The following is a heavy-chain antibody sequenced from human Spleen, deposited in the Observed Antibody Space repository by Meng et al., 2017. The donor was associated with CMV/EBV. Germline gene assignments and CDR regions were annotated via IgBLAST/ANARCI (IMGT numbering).Heavy chain of an antibody. D-gene: IGHD3-16*01. CDR1: GYFFSEHF. V-gene: IGHV1-2*02. J-gene: IGHJ4*02. Sequence: KVSCKASGYFFSEHFMHWVRQAPGQGLEWMGWIKPNTGNTNYAQNFQGRVTMTSDSSIATAYMELSRLTSDDTAVYYCTRDHHWGADYWGQGTLVTVSS. CDR3: TRDHHWGADY. CDR2: IKPNTGNT.